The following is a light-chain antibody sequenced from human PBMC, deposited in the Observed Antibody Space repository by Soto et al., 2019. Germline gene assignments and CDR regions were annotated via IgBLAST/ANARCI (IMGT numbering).Light chain of an antibody. CDR2: GAS. CDR3: QQYGSAPHT. Sequence: EIVLTQSPGTLSLSPGERATLSCRASQSVSSSYLAWYQHKHGQAPRLLIYGASSRATGIPDRFSGSGSVTDFTLTISRLEAEDFAVYYCQQYGSAPHTVGQGTKLEIK. V-gene: IGKV3-20*01. CDR1: QSVSSSY. J-gene: IGKJ2*01.